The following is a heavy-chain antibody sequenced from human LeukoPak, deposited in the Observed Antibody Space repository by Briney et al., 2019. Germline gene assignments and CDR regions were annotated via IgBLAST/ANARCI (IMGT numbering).Heavy chain of an antibody. D-gene: IGHD5-12*01. V-gene: IGHV4-39*01. CDR3: AKSNGYGLIDY. J-gene: IGHJ4*02. CDR2: IYYSGST. Sequence: SETLSLTCTVSGGSISSSSYYWGWIRQPPGKGLEWIGSIYYSGSTYYNPSLESRVTISVDTSKNQFSLKLSSVTAADTAMYYCAKSNGYGLIDYWGQGTLVTVSS. CDR1: GGSISSSSYY.